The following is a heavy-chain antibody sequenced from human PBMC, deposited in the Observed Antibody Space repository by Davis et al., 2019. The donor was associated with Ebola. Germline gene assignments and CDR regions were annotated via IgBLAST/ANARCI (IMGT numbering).Heavy chain of an antibody. Sequence: SVKVSCKASGGTFDSFAISWVRQAPGQGLEWMGGIIPVFATPSYAQMFQGRVTLTADESTSTVHMELSSLRSEDTAVYYCATDRNHYLDSRDYHYYGMDVWGQGTTVTVTS. J-gene: IGHJ6*02. V-gene: IGHV1-69*13. CDR3: ATDRNHYLDSRDYHYYGMDV. D-gene: IGHD1-14*01. CDR2: IIPVFATP. CDR1: GGTFDSFA.